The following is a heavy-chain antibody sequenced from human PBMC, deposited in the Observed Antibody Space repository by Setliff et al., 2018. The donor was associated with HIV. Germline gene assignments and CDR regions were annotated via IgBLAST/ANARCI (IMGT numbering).Heavy chain of an antibody. J-gene: IGHJ5*02. CDR2: ISHSGDT. CDR3: ARSFNGVPWT. Sequence: SETLSLTCAVYGGSFSDYFWSWIRQSPGKGLEWIGEISHSGDTQYNSSLKSRVTISIDTSKNQFPLRLSSVTGADTAVYYCARSFNGVPWTWGQGMLVTVSS. V-gene: IGHV4-34*01. D-gene: IGHD2-8*01. CDR1: GGSFSDYF.